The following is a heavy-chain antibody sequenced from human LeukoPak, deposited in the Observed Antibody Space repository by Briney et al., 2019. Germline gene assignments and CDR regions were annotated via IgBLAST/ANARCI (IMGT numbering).Heavy chain of an antibody. V-gene: IGHV4-59*01. J-gene: IGHJ4*02. CDR2: IYYSGST. D-gene: IGHD1-26*01. CDR3: ARVNSGSYFLDY. Sequence: PSETLSLTCTVSGGSISSYYWSWIRQPPGKGLEWIGYIYYSGSTNYNPSPKSRVTISVDTSKNQFSLKLSSVTAADTAVYYCARVNSGSYFLDYWGQGTLVTVSS. CDR1: GGSISSYY.